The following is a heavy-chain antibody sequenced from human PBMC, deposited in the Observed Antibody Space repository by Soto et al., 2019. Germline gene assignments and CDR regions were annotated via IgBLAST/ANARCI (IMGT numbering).Heavy chain of an antibody. D-gene: IGHD3-10*01. V-gene: IGHV5-51*01. J-gene: IGHJ6*02. CDR3: AGGGVRGVITRTRDYYGMDV. Sequence: GESLKISCKGSGYSFTSYWIGWVRQMPGKGLEWMGIIYPGDSDTRYSPSFQGQVTISADKSISTAYLKWSSLKASDTAMNYSAGGGVRGVITRTRDYYGMDVWGQGTTVTVSS. CDR2: IYPGDSDT. CDR1: GYSFTSYW.